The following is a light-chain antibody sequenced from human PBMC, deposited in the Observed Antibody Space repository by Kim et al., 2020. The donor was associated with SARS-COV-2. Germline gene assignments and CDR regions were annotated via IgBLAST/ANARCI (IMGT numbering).Light chain of an antibody. CDR3: LQDYIYPWT. J-gene: IGKJ1*01. V-gene: IGKV1-6*01. CDR2: AAS. Sequence: AVQMTQSPSSLSASVGDRVTITCRASQDIRNDLGWFQQKPGKAPNLLIYAASSLQTGVPSRFSGSGSGTDFTLTISSLQPEDFATYYCLQDYIYPWTFGQGTKVEIK. CDR1: QDIRND.